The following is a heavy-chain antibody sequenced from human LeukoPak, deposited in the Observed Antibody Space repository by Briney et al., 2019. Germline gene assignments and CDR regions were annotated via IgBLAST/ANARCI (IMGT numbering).Heavy chain of an antibody. CDR1: GFTFSRYW. CDR2: IKSDGST. CDR3: ARAPAEIGGYYPEYFRH. D-gene: IGHD3-22*01. J-gene: IGHJ1*01. V-gene: IGHV3-74*01. Sequence: GGSLRLSCAASGFTFSRYWVHWVRQAPGKGLVWVSRIKSDGSTNYADSVKGRFTISRDNAKNTVSLQMNSLRAEDTGVYYRARAPAEIGGYYPEYFRHWGQGTLVTVSS.